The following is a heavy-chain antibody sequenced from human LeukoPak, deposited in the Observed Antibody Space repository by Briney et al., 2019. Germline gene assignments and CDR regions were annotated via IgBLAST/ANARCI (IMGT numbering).Heavy chain of an antibody. CDR1: GFTFSSYG. V-gene: IGHV3-33*01. D-gene: IGHD3-22*01. Sequence: GGSLRLCCAASGFTFSSYGMPWVRQAPGKGLEWVAVIWYDGSNKYYADSVKGRFTISRDNSKNTLYLQMNSLRAEHTAVYYCARDPRPYDSSGYYDYWGQGTLVTVSS. J-gene: IGHJ4*02. CDR3: ARDPRPYDSSGYYDY. CDR2: IWYDGSNK.